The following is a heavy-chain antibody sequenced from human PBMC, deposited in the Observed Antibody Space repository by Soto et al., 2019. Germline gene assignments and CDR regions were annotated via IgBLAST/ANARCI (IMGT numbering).Heavy chain of an antibody. Sequence: GGSLRLSCAASGFTVSSKYMTWVRQAPGKGLEWVSLIQSGGTTYYADSVKGRFTISRDTSENTLHLQMDSLRVEDTAVYYCARDDVLCDGGRCYGIPLDFWGKGTTVNVSS. D-gene: IGHD2-15*01. J-gene: IGHJ6*04. CDR2: IQSGGTT. CDR1: GFTVSSKY. CDR3: ARDDVLCDGGRCYGIPLDF. V-gene: IGHV3-66*01.